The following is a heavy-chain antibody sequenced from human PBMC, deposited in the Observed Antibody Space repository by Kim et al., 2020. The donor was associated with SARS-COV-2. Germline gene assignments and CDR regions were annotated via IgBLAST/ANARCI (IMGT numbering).Heavy chain of an antibody. V-gene: IGHV4-59*01. Sequence: NYPPPLKSRVTISVDTSKKQFSLKLRSVTAADTAVYYCARRDSSSWYFDSWGQGTLVTVSS. D-gene: IGHD6-13*01. CDR3: ARRDSSSWYFDS. J-gene: IGHJ4*02.